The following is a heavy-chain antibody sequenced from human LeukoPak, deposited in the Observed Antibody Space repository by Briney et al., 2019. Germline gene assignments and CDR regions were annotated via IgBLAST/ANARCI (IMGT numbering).Heavy chain of an antibody. Sequence: GGSLRLSCAASGFTFSSYAMSWVRQAPGKGLEWVSAISGSGGSTYYADSVKGRFTISRDNSKNTLYLQMSSLRAEDTAVYYCAKDREYQLPLPYYFDYWGQGTLVTVSS. J-gene: IGHJ4*02. D-gene: IGHD2-2*01. CDR1: GFTFSSYA. CDR2: ISGSGGST. CDR3: AKDREYQLPLPYYFDY. V-gene: IGHV3-23*01.